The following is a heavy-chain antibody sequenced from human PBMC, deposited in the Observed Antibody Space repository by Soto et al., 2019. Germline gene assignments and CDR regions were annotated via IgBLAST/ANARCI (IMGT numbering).Heavy chain of an antibody. D-gene: IGHD2-8*01. CDR2: IYYSGTT. CDR3: ARRALPQCFNGVCYKDGFWDY. CDR1: GGSVSSGGYY. J-gene: IGHJ4*02. V-gene: IGHV4-31*03. Sequence: QVQLQESGPGLVKPSQTLSLTCTVSGGSVSSGGYYWSWIRQHPGTGLEWIGYIYYSGTTYFNPSLKSRASISLDTSKNEFSLKLTSVTAADTAVYYCARRALPQCFNGVCYKDGFWDYWGQGALVTVSS.